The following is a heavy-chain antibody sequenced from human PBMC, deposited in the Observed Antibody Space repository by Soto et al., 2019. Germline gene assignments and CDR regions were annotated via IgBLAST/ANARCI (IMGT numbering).Heavy chain of an antibody. CDR3: ARDHCSTSYCRHS. CDR2: IWHDGSNK. CDR1: GFSFVTYG. D-gene: IGHD3-10*01. Sequence: QVQLVESGGDVVQPGRSLRLSCAASGFSFVTYGFHWVRQTPGKGLEWVAVIWHDGSNKYYADSVKGRFTISRDNSENTIYQQMSRLRAGDTAVYYCARDHCSTSYCRHSWGKGTPVTVSS. V-gene: IGHV3-33*01. J-gene: IGHJ4*02.